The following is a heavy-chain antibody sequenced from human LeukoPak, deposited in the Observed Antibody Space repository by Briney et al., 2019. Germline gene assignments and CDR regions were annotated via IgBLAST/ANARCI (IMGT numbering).Heavy chain of an antibody. V-gene: IGHV3-21*01. Sequence: GGSLRLSCAASGFTFSSYSMNWVRQAPGKGLEWVSSISSSSSYIYYADSVKGRFTISRDNAENSLYLQMNSLRAEDTAVYYCARVGKVAAAHSFDYWGQGTLVTVSS. D-gene: IGHD6-13*01. CDR2: ISSSSSYI. CDR1: GFTFSSYS. CDR3: ARVGKVAAAHSFDY. J-gene: IGHJ4*02.